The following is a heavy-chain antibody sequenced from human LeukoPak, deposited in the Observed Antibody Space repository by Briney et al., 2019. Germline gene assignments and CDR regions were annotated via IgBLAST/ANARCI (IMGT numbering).Heavy chain of an antibody. CDR1: GFTFSNYW. Sequence: GGSLRLSCAASGFTFSNYWTTWVRQAPGKGLEWVANIKQDGSAKYYVDSVKGRFTISRDNAKNSLYLQMNSLRAEDTAVYYCARAAYSSTWYSRYFDLWGRGTLVTVSS. V-gene: IGHV3-7*01. D-gene: IGHD6-13*01. CDR2: IKQDGSAK. J-gene: IGHJ2*01. CDR3: ARAAYSSTWYSRYFDL.